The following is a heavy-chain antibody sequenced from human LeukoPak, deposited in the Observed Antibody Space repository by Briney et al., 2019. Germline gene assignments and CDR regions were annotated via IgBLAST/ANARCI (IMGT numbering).Heavy chain of an antibody. J-gene: IGHJ4*02. CDR3: ARGPYSSVGFDY. Sequence: SETLSLTCVVYGGSFSGYYWRWIRQPPGKGLEWIGDINHSGSTNYNPSLKSRVTISVDTSKNQFSLKLSSVTAADTAVYYCARGPYSSVGFDYWGQGTLVTVSS. CDR2: INHSGST. V-gene: IGHV4-34*01. CDR1: GGSFSGYY. D-gene: IGHD6-25*01.